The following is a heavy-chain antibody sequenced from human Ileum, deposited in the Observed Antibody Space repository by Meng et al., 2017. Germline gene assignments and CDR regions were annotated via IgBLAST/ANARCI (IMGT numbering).Heavy chain of an antibody. CDR1: GFTFSSDE. Sequence: GESLKISCAAAGFTFSSDEMNLVRQAPGKGLEWVSYISSSGHTIYYADSVKGRFTISRDNAKNSLYLQMNSLRAEDTAIYYCARGGTRDYVYLYFDLWGRGTRVTVSS. J-gene: IGHJ2*01. D-gene: IGHD4-17*01. CDR3: ARGGTRDYVYLYFDL. V-gene: IGHV3-48*03. CDR2: ISSSGHTI.